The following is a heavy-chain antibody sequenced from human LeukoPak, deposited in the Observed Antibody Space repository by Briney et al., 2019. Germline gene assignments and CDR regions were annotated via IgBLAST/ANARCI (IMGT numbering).Heavy chain of an antibody. CDR3: AGDTPPGGDYYFDY. Sequence: GGSLRLSCAASGFSFSTYGMHWVRQAPGKGLEWVALIWNAGTNTYYADSVKGRFTISRDNSKNTLYLQMNSLRAEDTAVYYCAGDTPPGGDYYFDYWGQGTPVIVSS. CDR1: GFSFSTYG. V-gene: IGHV3-33*01. J-gene: IGHJ4*02. CDR2: IWNAGTNT. D-gene: IGHD3-16*01.